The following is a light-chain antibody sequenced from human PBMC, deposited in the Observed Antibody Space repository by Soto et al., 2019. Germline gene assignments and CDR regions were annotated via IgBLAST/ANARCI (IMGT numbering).Light chain of an antibody. Sequence: SYELTQPPSVSVSPGQTARITCSGDALTLQYVYWYQQRPGQAPVVVIYKDNERPSGIPERFSGSSSGTTGTLIITGVQAEDEAYYHWQSTDRSGTFVVFGGGTKLTVL. CDR1: ALTLQY. J-gene: IGLJ2*01. CDR2: KDN. CDR3: QSTDRSGTFVV. V-gene: IGLV3-25*02.